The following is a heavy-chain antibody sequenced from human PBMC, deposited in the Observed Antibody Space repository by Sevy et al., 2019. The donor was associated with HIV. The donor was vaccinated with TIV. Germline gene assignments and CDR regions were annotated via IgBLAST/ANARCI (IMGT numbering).Heavy chain of an antibody. CDR2: MNPKSGNT. CDR1: GYTFSNDD. Sequence: ASVKVSCKASGYTFSNDDINWVRQATGQGLEWMGWMNPKSGNTGYAQKFQGRVTMTRNTSINTAYMELSSLRSDDTAVYYCTREAPGNCFDPWGHGTLVTVSS. V-gene: IGHV1-8*01. D-gene: IGHD3-10*01. J-gene: IGHJ5*02. CDR3: TREAPGNCFDP.